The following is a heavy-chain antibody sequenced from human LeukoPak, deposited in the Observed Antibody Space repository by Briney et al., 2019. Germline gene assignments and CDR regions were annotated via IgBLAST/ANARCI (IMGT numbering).Heavy chain of an antibody. V-gene: IGHV1-69*05. CDR2: IIPIFGTA. D-gene: IGHD6-6*01. J-gene: IGHJ4*02. CDR3: ARGRVVAAFPLFDY. Sequence: ASVKVSCKASGGTFSSYAISWVRQAPGQGLEWMGGIIPIFGTANYAQKFQGRVTITTDESTSTAYMELSSLRSKDTAVYYCARGRVVAAFPLFDYWGQGTLVTVSS. CDR1: GGTFSSYA.